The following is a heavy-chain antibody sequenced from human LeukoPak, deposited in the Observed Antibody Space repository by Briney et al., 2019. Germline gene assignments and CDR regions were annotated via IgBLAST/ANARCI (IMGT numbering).Heavy chain of an antibody. D-gene: IGHD6-13*01. CDR3: ARGTYSSSWYEGY. CDR2: IYTSGST. V-gene: IGHV4-61*02. CDR1: GGSISSGSYY. J-gene: IGHJ4*02. Sequence: PSETLSLTCTVSGGSISSGSYYWSWIRQPAGKGLEWIGRIYTSGSTNYNPSLKSRVTMSLDTSKNQFSLKLSSVTAADTAVYYCARGTYSSSWYEGYWGQGTLVTVSS.